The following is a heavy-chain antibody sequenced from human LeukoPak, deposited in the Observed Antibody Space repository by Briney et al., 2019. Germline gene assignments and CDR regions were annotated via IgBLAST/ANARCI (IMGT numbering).Heavy chain of an antibody. V-gene: IGHV3-23*01. Sequence: PGGSLRLSCAASGFTFSSYAMSWVRQAPGKGLEWVSAISGSGGSTYYADSVKGRFTISRDNSKNTLYLQMNSLRAEDTAVYYCAKGTLRYFDWLSLDYWGQGTLVTVSS. CDR3: AKGTLRYFDWLSLDY. J-gene: IGHJ4*02. D-gene: IGHD3-9*01. CDR1: GFTFSSYA. CDR2: ISGSGGST.